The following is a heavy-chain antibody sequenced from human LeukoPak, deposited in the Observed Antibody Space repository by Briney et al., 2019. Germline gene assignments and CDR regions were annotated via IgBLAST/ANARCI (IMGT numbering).Heavy chain of an antibody. CDR1: GYTFTSYG. J-gene: IGHJ4*02. D-gene: IGHD4-23*01. CDR2: MNPNSGNT. Sequence: ASVKVSCKASGYTFTSYGISWVRQAPGQGLEWMGWMNPNSGNTGYAQKFQGRVTMTRNTSISTAYMELSSLRSEDTAVYYCARDYGGNYYFDYWGQGTLVTVSS. CDR3: ARDYGGNYYFDY. V-gene: IGHV1-8*02.